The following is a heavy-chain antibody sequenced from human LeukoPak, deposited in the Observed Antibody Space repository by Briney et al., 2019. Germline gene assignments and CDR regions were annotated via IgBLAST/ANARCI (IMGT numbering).Heavy chain of an antibody. Sequence: GGSLRLSCAASGFTFSNYWILWVRQAPGTGLVWVSRIERDGSSTTYADSVKGRFLMSRDNAKNTVDLQMNSLRVEDTAVYYCAKESLGYFDYWGQGTLVTVSS. CDR2: IERDGSST. V-gene: IGHV3-74*03. CDR3: AKESLGYFDY. J-gene: IGHJ4*02. CDR1: GFTFSNYW. D-gene: IGHD7-27*01.